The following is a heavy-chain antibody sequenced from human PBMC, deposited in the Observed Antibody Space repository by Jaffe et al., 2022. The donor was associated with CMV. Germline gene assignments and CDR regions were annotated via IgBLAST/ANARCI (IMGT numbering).Heavy chain of an antibody. CDR3: ARASGPYQPLLYQDY. V-gene: IGHV4-59*01. CDR1: GGSISSYY. J-gene: IGHJ4*02. Sequence: QVQLQESGPGLVKPSETLSLTCTVSGGSISSYYWSWIRQPPGKGLEWIGYIYYSGSTNYNPSLKSRVTISVDTSKNQFSLKLSSVTAADTAVYYCARASGPYQPLLYQDYWGQGTLVTVSS. CDR2: IYYSGST. D-gene: IGHD2-2*01.